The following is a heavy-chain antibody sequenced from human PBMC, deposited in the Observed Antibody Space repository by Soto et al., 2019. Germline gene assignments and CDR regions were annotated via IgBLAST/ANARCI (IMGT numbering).Heavy chain of an antibody. CDR2: IDPSDSQT. CDR1: GYGFAGYW. CDR3: ARQIYDSDTGPNFQYYFDS. D-gene: IGHD3-22*01. Sequence: PGESLKISCNGSGYGFAGYWITWVRQKPGKGLEWMGRIDPSDSQTYYSPSFRGHVTISATKSITTVFLQWSSLRASDTAMYYCARQIYDSDTGPNFQYYFDSWGQGTPVTVSS. J-gene: IGHJ4*02. V-gene: IGHV5-10-1*01.